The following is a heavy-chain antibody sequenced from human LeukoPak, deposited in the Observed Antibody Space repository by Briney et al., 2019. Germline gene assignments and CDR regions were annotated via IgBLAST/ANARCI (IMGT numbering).Heavy chain of an antibody. CDR3: ARDSPSLAVAGTVEDAFDI. J-gene: IGHJ3*02. D-gene: IGHD6-19*01. CDR1: GFTVSREY. V-gene: IGHV3-66*01. CDR2: IYSMGNT. Sequence: GGSLRLSCAASGFTVSREYMSWLRQAPGKGLEWVSVIYSMGNTYYADSVKGRFTVSRDNSKNTLSLQMNSLRAEDTAVYYCARDSPSLAVAGTVEDAFDIWGQGTMVTVSS.